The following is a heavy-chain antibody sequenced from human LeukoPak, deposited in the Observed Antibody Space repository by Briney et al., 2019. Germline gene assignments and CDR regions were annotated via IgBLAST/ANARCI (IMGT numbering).Heavy chain of an antibody. J-gene: IGHJ6*03. CDR1: GYTFTSYD. D-gene: IGHD3-3*01. Sequence: ASVKVSCKASGYTFTSYDINWVRQATGQGLEWMGWMNPNSGNTGYAQKFQGRVTMTRNTSISTAYMELSSLRSEDTAVYYCARLWPTDYDFWSGYISYYYYYMDVWGKGTTVTVSS. V-gene: IGHV1-8*01. CDR2: MNPNSGNT. CDR3: ARLWPTDYDFWSGYISYYYYYMDV.